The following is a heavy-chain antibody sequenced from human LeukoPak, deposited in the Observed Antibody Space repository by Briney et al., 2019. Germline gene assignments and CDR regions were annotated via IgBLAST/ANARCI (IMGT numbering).Heavy chain of an antibody. CDR1: GGSISSGGYY. CDR2: IYYSGST. V-gene: IGHV4-31*03. J-gene: IGHJ4*02. D-gene: IGHD5-18*01. CDR3: ARRGYSYGPSYYFDY. Sequence: SETLSLTCTVSGGSISSGGYYWSRIRQHPGKGLEWIGYIYYSGSTYYNPSLKSRVTISVDTSKNQFSLKLSSVTAADTAVYYCARRGYSYGPSYYFDYWGQGTLVTVSS.